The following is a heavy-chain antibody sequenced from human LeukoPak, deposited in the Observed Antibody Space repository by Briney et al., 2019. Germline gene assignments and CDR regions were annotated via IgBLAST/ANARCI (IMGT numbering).Heavy chain of an antibody. CDR1: GFSVSDYS. V-gene: IGHV3-11*06. CDR3: TTIRPGY. D-gene: IGHD5-12*01. Sequence: GGSLRLSCAASGFSVSDYSISWIRQSPGKGPEWISYVMSGRGSTNYADSVKGRFTISRDDAKNTLYLQMNSLRAEDTAVYYCTTIRPGYWGQGTLVTVSS. J-gene: IGHJ4*02. CDR2: VMSGRGST.